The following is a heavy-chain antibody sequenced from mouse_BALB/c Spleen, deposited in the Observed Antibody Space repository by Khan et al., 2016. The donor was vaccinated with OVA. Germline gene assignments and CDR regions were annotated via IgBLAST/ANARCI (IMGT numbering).Heavy chain of an antibody. CDR2: IDPENDNT. Sequence: VQLQQSGAELVRPGALVKLSCKASAFNIKDYYIHWVKQRPEQGLEWIGWIDPENDNTIYDPKFQGKARITADTSSNTAYLQLSSLTSEDTAVYYCARSGYEAWFSYWGHGTLVTVSA. D-gene: IGHD3-1*01. J-gene: IGHJ3*01. CDR3: ARSGYEAWFSY. V-gene: IGHV14-1*02. CDR1: AFNIKDYY.